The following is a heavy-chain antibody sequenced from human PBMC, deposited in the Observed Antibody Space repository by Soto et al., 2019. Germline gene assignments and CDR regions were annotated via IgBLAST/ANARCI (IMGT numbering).Heavy chain of an antibody. CDR2: IYHSGST. CDR3: ARGWDDSSGYWAYYFDY. CDR1: GGAISSGGYS. V-gene: IGHV4-30-2*01. J-gene: IGHJ4*02. Sequence: SETLSLTCAVSGGAISSGGYSWRWIRQPPGKGLEWIGYIYHSGSTYYNPSLNSRVTISVDRSKNQFSLKLSSVTAADTAVYYCARGWDDSSGYWAYYFDYWGQGTRVTVSS. D-gene: IGHD3-22*01.